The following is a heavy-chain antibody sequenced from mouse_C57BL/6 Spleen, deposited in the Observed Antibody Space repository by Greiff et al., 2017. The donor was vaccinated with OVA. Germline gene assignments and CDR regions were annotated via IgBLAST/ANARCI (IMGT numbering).Heavy chain of an antibody. CDR3: AGRGDFTTHMDY. CDR1: GYTFTSYW. Sequence: QVQLQQPGAELVMPGASVKLSCKASGYTFTSYWMHWVKQRPGQGLEWIGEIDPSDSYTNYNQKFKGKSTLTVDKSSSTAYMQLSSLTSEHSAVYYCAGRGDFTTHMDYWGQGTSVTVSS. CDR2: IDPSDSYT. D-gene: IGHD1-1*01. V-gene: IGHV1-69*01. J-gene: IGHJ4*01.